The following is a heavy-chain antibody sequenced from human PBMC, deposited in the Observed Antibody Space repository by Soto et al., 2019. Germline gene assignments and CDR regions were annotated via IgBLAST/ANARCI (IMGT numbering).Heavy chain of an antibody. J-gene: IGHJ4*02. D-gene: IGHD2-2*01. Sequence: GGSLRLSCAASGFTFSSYAMHWVRQAPGKGLEYVSAISSNGGSTYYANSVKGRFTISRDNSKNTLYLKMGSLRAEDMAVYYCARDSSLGCSSTSCPRVFDYWGQGTLVTVSS. V-gene: IGHV3-64*01. CDR3: ARDSSLGCSSTSCPRVFDY. CDR2: ISSNGGST. CDR1: GFTFSSYA.